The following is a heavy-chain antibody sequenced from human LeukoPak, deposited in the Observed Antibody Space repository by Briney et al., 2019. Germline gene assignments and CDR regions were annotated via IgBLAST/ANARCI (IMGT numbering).Heavy chain of an antibody. CDR3: AREGDNCSGGSCYFWFDP. V-gene: IGHV1-18*01. D-gene: IGHD2-15*01. J-gene: IGHJ5*02. CDR2: ISAYNGNT. Sequence: GASVKVSCKASGYTFTSCGISWVRQAPGQGLEWMGWISAYNGNTNYAQKLQGRVTMTTDTSTSTAYMELRSLRSDDTAVYYCAREGDNCSGGSCYFWFDPWGQGTLVTVSS. CDR1: GYTFTSCG.